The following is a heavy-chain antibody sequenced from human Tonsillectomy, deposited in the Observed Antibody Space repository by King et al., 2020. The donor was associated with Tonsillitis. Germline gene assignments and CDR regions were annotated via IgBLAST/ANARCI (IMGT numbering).Heavy chain of an antibody. J-gene: IGHJ4*02. Sequence: QLVQSGAEGKKPGASVKVSCKASGYTFTSYDINWVRQATGQGLEWRGWMNPNRGNTGYAQKFQGRVTMTRNTSISTAYMELSSLRSEHTAVYYCARGRRTHPRFDYWGQGTLVTVSS. V-gene: IGHV1-8*01. CDR2: MNPNRGNT. CDR3: ARGRRTHPRFDY. D-gene: IGHD1-14*01. CDR1: GYTFTSYD.